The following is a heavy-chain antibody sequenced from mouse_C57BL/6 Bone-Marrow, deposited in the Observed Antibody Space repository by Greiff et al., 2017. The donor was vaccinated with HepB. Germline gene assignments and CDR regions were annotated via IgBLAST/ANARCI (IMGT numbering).Heavy chain of an antibody. CDR2: ISSGGSYT. CDR3: ARTGTLDWFAY. J-gene: IGHJ3*01. D-gene: IGHD4-1*01. V-gene: IGHV5-6*02. CDR1: GFTFSSYG. Sequence: EVMLVESGGDLVKPGGSLKLSCAASGFTFSSYGMSWVRQTPDKRLEWVATISSGGSYTYYPDSVKGRFTISRDNAKNTLYLQMSSLKSEDTAMYYCARTGTLDWFAYGGQGTLVTVSA.